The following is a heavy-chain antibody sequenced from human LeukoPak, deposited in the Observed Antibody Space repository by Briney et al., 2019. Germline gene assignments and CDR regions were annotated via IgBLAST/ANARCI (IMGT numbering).Heavy chain of an antibody. Sequence: SETLSLTCAVYGGSFSGYYWSWIRQPPGKGLEWIGEINHSGSTNYNPSLKSRVTISVDTSKNQFSLKLSSVTAADTAVYYCARSQGGWELLPLDYWGQGTLVTVSS. CDR3: ARSQGGWELLPLDY. V-gene: IGHV4-34*01. D-gene: IGHD1-26*01. J-gene: IGHJ4*02. CDR1: GGSFSGYY. CDR2: INHSGST.